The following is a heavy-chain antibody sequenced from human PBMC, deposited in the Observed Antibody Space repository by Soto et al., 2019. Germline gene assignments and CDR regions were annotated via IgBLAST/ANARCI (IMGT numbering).Heavy chain of an antibody. J-gene: IGHJ3*02. D-gene: IGHD2-15*01. CDR1: GGSISSYY. V-gene: IGHV4-59*01. Sequence: SETLSLTCTVSGGSISSYYWSWIRQPPGKGLEWIGYIYYSGSTNYNPSLKSRVTISVDTSKNQFSLKLSSVTAADTAVYYCAREIDVVAATGGDAFDIWGQGTMVTVSS. CDR3: AREIDVVAATGGDAFDI. CDR2: IYYSGST.